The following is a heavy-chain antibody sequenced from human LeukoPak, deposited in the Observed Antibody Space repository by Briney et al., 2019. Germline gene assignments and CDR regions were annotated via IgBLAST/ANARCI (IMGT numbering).Heavy chain of an antibody. Sequence: PGGSLRLSCAASGFTVTTNSMTWVRQAPGKGLEWVSVIYSGGYTYYADSVKGRFTISRDNSKNTLYLQMNSLRAEDTAIYYCARGDYESDYWGQGTLVTVSS. CDR2: IYSGGYT. CDR3: ARGDYESDY. D-gene: IGHD4-17*01. J-gene: IGHJ4*02. V-gene: IGHV3-53*01. CDR1: GFTVTTNS.